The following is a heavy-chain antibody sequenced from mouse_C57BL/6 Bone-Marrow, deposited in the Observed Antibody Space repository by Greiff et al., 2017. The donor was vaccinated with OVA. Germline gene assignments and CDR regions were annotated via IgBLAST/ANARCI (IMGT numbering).Heavy chain of an antibody. CDR1: GFTFSNYW. Sequence: EVKLVESGGGLVQPGGSMKLSCVASGFTFSNYWMNWVRQSPEKGLEWVAQIRLKSDNYATHYAESVKGRFTISRDDSKSSVYLQMNILRAEDTGIYYCTGLYGYFDYWGQGTTLTVSS. D-gene: IGHD1-1*02. CDR3: TGLYGYFDY. CDR2: IRLKSDNYAT. V-gene: IGHV6-3*01. J-gene: IGHJ2*01.